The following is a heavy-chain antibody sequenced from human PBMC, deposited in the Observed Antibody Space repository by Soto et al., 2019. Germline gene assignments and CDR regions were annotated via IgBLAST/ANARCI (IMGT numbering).Heavy chain of an antibody. V-gene: IGHV4-59*13. CDR2: VYYSGTT. Sequence: SETLSFTCSVSGASISSYYWSWIRQRPGKGLEWIGYVYYSGTTTYNPSLQSRVSMSLDTTNSQFSLRLSSVTAADTAVYYCARERGNWNNAFDIWGQRTMVTVS. D-gene: IGHD1-1*01. CDR3: ARERGNWNNAFDI. CDR1: GASISSYY. J-gene: IGHJ3*02.